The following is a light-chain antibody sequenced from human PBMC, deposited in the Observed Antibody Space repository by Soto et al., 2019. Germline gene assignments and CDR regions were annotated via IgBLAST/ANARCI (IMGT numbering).Light chain of an antibody. CDR2: EVN. Sequence: QSALTQPPSASGFPGQSVTISCPGTSSDVGGYNYVSWYQQHPGKAPKLMIYEVNKRPSGVPDRFSGSKSGNTASLTVSGLQAEDEADYYCSSYAGSVLFGGGTKLTVL. J-gene: IGLJ3*02. CDR1: SSDVGGYNY. V-gene: IGLV2-8*01. CDR3: SSYAGSVL.